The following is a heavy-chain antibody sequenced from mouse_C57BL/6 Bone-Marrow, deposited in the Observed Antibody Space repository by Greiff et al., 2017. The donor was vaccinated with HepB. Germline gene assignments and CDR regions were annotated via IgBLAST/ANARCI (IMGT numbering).Heavy chain of an antibody. J-gene: IGHJ2*01. CDR3: ARRWLVY. CDR2: ISSGGSYT. D-gene: IGHD2-2*01. CDR1: GFTFSSYG. Sequence: DVQLVESGGDLVKPGGSLKLSCAASGFTFSSYGMSWVRQTPDKRLEWVATISSGGSYTYYPDSVKGRFTISRDNAKNTLYLQMSSLKSEDTAMYYCARRWLVYWGQGTTLTVSS. V-gene: IGHV5-6*02.